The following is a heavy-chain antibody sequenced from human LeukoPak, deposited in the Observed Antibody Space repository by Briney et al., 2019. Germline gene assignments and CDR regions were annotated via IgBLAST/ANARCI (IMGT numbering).Heavy chain of an antibody. D-gene: IGHD2-2*01. J-gene: IGHJ4*02. CDR1: GFTFSSYW. V-gene: IGHV3-7*01. Sequence: GGSLRLSCAASGFTFSSYWMSWVRQAPGKGLEWVANIKQDGSEKYYVDSVKGRFTISGDNAKNSLYLQMNSLRAEDTAVYYCARDSDIVVVPAAWYYFDYWGQGTLVTVSS. CDR2: IKQDGSEK. CDR3: ARDSDIVVVPAAWYYFDY.